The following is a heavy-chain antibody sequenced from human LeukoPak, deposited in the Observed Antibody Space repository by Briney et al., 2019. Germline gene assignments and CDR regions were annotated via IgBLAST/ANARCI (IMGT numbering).Heavy chain of an antibody. V-gene: IGHV4-38-2*01. Sequence: SETLSLTCAVSGCSISSGYYWGWIRQPPGKGLEWIGSIYHSGSTYYNPSLKSRVTISVDTSKNQFSLKLSSVTAADTAVYYCARILRGSYFDYWGQGTLVTVSS. CDR2: IYHSGST. D-gene: IGHD3-16*01. CDR3: ARILRGSYFDY. J-gene: IGHJ4*02. CDR1: GCSISSGYY.